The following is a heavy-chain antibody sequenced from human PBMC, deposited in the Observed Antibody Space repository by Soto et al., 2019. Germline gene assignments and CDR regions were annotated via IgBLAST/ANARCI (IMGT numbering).Heavy chain of an antibody. V-gene: IGHV1-2*04. D-gene: IGHD2-8*01. CDR3: ARGDSTDCSNGVCSFFYNHDMDV. CDR1: GYSFTDYH. Sequence: ASVKVSCKASGYSFTDYHIHWVRQAPGQGLEWLGRINPKSGGTSTAQKFQGWVTMTTDTSISTASMELTRLTSDDTAIYYCARGDSTDCSNGVCSFFYNHDMDVWGPVSTVTVS. CDR2: INPKSGGT. J-gene: IGHJ6*02.